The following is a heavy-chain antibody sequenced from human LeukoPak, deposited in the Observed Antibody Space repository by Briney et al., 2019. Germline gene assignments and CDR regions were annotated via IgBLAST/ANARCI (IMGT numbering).Heavy chain of an antibody. V-gene: IGHV3-23*01. D-gene: IGHD6-19*01. J-gene: IGHJ5*02. Sequence: GGSLRLSCAGSGFPFTYAMTWVRQAPGKGLEWVSCIDASGVNTYYADSVKGRFTISRDNSNNTLYLQMNSLRAEDTAVYYCAKGSGSGWYGWFDPWGQGTLVTVSS. CDR3: AKGSGSGWYGWFDP. CDR2: IDASGVNT. CDR1: GFPFTYA.